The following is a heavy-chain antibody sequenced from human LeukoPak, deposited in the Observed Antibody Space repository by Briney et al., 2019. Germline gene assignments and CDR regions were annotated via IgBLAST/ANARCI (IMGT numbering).Heavy chain of an antibody. CDR2: IYYSGSP. CDR3: AARWPQLLPSDAFDI. J-gene: IGHJ3*02. CDR1: GGSISSYY. V-gene: IGHV4-59*08. Sequence: SETLSLTCTVSGGSISSYYWSWIRQPPGKGLEWIGYIYYSGSPNYNPSLKRRVTISVDTSKNQFSLKLSSVPAADTAVYYCAARWPQLLPSDAFDIWGQGTMVTVSS. D-gene: IGHD2-2*01.